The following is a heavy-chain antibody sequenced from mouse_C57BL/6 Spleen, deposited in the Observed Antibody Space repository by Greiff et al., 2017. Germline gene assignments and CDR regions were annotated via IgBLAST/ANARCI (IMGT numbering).Heavy chain of an antibody. D-gene: IGHD1-1*01. Sequence: QVQLQQSGAELVRPGASVTLSCKASGYTFTDYEMHWVKQTPVHGLEWIGAIDPETGGTAYNQKFKGKAILTADKSSSTAYMELRSLTSEDSAVYYCTRYYYGSSPYYFDYWGQGTTRTVSS. CDR1: GYTFTDYE. CDR3: TRYYYGSSPYYFDY. J-gene: IGHJ2*01. CDR2: IDPETGGT. V-gene: IGHV1-15*01.